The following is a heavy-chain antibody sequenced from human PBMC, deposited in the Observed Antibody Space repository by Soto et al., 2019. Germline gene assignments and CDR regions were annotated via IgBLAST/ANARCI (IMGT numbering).Heavy chain of an antibody. D-gene: IGHD3-9*01. CDR3: VRFWPPPDYDTLTGYTDACDY. J-gene: IGHJ4*02. Sequence: QLQLQESGPGLVKPSETLSLTCTVSAGSIPSDTYYWGWIRQPPENGLEWISSISYRGSTYYNPTLKSRLTISVDTDKSQFSLKLSSVTAADTAVDYCVRFWPPPDYDTLTGYTDACDYWGEGTLVTVSS. CDR2: ISYRGST. V-gene: IGHV4-39*01. CDR1: AGSIPSDTYY.